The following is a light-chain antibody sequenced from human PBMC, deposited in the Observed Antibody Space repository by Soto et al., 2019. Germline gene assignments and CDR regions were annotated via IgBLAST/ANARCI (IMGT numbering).Light chain of an antibody. J-gene: IGKJ5*01. CDR3: QQLNSYPIT. CDR1: QSVRTS. Sequence: IEMTQLPSTLSVSPGERATLSCRASQSVRTSLAWYQQKPGQAPRLLIYGASTRATGVPARFSGSGSGTDFTLTISSLQPEDFATYFCQQLNSYPITFGQGTRLEIK. CDR2: GAS. V-gene: IGKV3-15*01.